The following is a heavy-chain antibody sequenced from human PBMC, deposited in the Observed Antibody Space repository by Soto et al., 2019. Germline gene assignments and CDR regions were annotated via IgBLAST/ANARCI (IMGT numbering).Heavy chain of an antibody. V-gene: IGHV3-7*04. CDR3: ARGSGWVFDD. CDR2: ITKEGSET. CDR1: GFTFSSNW. D-gene: IGHD6-19*01. J-gene: IGHJ4*02. Sequence: EVQLVESGGGLVQPGGSLRLSCAASGFTFSSNWMSWVRQAPGKGLEWVANITKEGSETNYVDTVKGRFTISRDNAKNSLYLQMNSLRVEDTAVYYCARGSGWVFDDWGQGTLVTVSS.